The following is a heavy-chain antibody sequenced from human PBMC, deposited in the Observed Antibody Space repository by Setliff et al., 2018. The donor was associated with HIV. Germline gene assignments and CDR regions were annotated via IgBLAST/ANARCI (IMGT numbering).Heavy chain of an antibody. D-gene: IGHD5-12*01. J-gene: IGHJ3*02. CDR3: ARDAGYDKFDI. CDR1: GFTFTRYW. CDR2: IREDGGER. Sequence: PGGSLRLSCAASGFTFTRYWLTWVRQAPGKGLEFVANIREDGGERYYLESVRGRFTISRDNAQNSLFLQMNSLRAEDTAVYYCARDAGYDKFDIWGQGTMVTVSS. V-gene: IGHV3-7*01.